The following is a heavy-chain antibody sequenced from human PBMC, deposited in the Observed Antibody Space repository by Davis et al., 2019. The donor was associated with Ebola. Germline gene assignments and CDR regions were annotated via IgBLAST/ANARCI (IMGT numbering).Heavy chain of an antibody. V-gene: IGHV3-30*18. Sequence: PGGSLRLSCAASGFTFSSYGMHWVRQAPGKGLEWVAVISYDGSNKYYADSVKGRFTISRDNSKNTLYLQMNSLRAEDTAVYYCAKDFVSAFSVVYYGMDVWGKGTTVTVSS. J-gene: IGHJ6*04. CDR2: ISYDGSNK. CDR1: GFTFSSYG. CDR3: AKDFVSAFSVVYYGMDV. D-gene: IGHD3-3*02.